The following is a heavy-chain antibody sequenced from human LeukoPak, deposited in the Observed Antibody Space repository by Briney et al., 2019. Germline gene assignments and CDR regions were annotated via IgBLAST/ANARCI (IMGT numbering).Heavy chain of an antibody. V-gene: IGHV4-34*01. J-gene: IGHJ4*02. Sequence: SETLSLTCAVYGGSFTGYYWIWIRQPPGQGLEWIGEINHSGSTNYNPSLKSRVTISVDTSKNQFSLKLSSVTAADTAVYYCARGPLDTAMVCSFDYWGQGTLVTVSS. D-gene: IGHD5-18*01. CDR3: ARGPLDTAMVCSFDY. CDR1: GGSFTGYY. CDR2: INHSGST.